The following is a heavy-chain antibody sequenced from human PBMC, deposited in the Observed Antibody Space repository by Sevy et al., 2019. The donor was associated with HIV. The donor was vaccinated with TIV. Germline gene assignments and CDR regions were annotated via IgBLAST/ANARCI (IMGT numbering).Heavy chain of an antibody. J-gene: IGHJ4*02. CDR2: LSFGCGEI. Sequence: GGSLRLSCAASGFTFSKYSMSWVRQPPGKGLEWVSTLSFGCGEINYADSVKGRFTISRDNSKSSVYLQMNSLRPEDTAGYYGGREGCTKPHDYWGQGTLVTVSS. V-gene: IGHV3-23*01. D-gene: IGHD2-8*01. CDR1: GFTFSKYS. CDR3: GREGCTKPHDY.